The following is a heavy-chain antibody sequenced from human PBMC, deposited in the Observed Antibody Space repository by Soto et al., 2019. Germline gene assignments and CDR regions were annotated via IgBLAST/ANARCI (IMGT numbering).Heavy chain of an antibody. D-gene: IGHD5-12*01. V-gene: IGHV1-69*01. Sequence: QVQLVQSGAEVKKPGSSVKVSCKASGGTFNNYAISWVRQAPGQGLEWMGGIIPIIGTADYALKFQGGLAISADESTGTTFMELSSLRSEDTALYYCARGGVDVVATSAFDYWGQGTLVTVSS. CDR2: IIPIIGTA. CDR3: ARGGVDVVATSAFDY. CDR1: GGTFNNYA. J-gene: IGHJ4*02.